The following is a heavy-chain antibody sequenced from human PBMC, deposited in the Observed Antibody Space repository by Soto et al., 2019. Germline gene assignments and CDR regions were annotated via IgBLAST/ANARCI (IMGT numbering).Heavy chain of an antibody. CDR3: ARGGDILTVAPPGGYYYYMDV. CDR1: GYTFTSYA. J-gene: IGHJ6*03. V-gene: IGHV1-3*01. Sequence: QVQLVQSGAEVKKPGASVKVSCKASGYTFTSYAMHWVRQAPGQRLEWMGWINAGNGNTKYSQKFQGRVTITRDTSASTAYMELSSLRSEDTAVYYCARGGDILTVAPPGGYYYYMDVWGKGTKVTVSS. CDR2: INAGNGNT. D-gene: IGHD3-9*01.